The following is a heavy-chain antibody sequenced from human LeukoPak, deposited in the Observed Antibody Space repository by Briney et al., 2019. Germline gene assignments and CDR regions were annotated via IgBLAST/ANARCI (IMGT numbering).Heavy chain of an antibody. Sequence: PGGSLRLSCAASGFTFSSYAMHWVRQAPGKGLEWVAVISYDGSNKYYADSVKGRSTISRDNSKNTLYLQMNSLRAEDTAVYYCARGDYYDSSGSYLFDYWGQGTLVTVSS. CDR1: GFTFSSYA. J-gene: IGHJ4*02. D-gene: IGHD3-22*01. CDR3: ARGDYYDSSGSYLFDY. V-gene: IGHV3-30*01. CDR2: ISYDGSNK.